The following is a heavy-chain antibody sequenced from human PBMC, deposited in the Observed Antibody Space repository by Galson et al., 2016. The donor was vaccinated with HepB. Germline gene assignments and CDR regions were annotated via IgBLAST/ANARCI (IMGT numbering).Heavy chain of an antibody. D-gene: IGHD2-21*02. CDR1: GFTFSSYS. J-gene: IGHJ6*02. CDR3: ARDRDIVVVTAKGGDYVMDV. CDR2: ISSSSSTI. V-gene: IGHV3-48*02. Sequence: SLRLSCAASGFTFSSYSMNWVRQAPGKGLEWVSYISSSSSTIYYADSVKGRFTISRDNAKNSLYLQMNSLRDEDTAVYYCARDRDIVVVTAKGGDYVMDVWGQGTTVTVSS.